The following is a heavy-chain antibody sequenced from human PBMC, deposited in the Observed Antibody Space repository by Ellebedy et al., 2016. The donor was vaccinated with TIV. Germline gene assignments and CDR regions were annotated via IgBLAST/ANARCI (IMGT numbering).Heavy chain of an antibody. D-gene: IGHD2-2*01. Sequence: GESLKISCTASGFTFSTYAMNWVRQAPGKGLEWISYISSSSATIYYADSVKGRFTISRDSAKNSLYLQVNNLRSEDTAVYYCATFLGYCGSTSCFNFWGRGTLVTVSS. CDR3: ATFLGYCGSTSCFNF. V-gene: IGHV3-48*04. CDR1: GFTFSTYA. J-gene: IGHJ2*01. CDR2: ISSSSATI.